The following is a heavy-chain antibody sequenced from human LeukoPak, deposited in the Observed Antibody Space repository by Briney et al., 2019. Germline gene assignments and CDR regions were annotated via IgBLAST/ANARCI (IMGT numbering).Heavy chain of an antibody. Sequence: ASVKVSCKASGGTFSSYAISWVRQAPGQGLEWMGRIIPILGIANYAQKFQGRVTITADKSTSTAYMELNSLRSEDTAVYYCARIPPQNYSFDYWGQGTLVTVSS. V-gene: IGHV1-69*04. CDR2: IIPILGIA. CDR1: GGTFSSYA. J-gene: IGHJ4*02. CDR3: ARIPPQNYSFDY.